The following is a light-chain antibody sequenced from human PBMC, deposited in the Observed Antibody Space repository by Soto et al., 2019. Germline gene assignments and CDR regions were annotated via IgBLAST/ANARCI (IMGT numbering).Light chain of an antibody. CDR2: DAS. V-gene: IGKV1-5*01. CDR1: QSISNW. J-gene: IGKJ1*01. Sequence: DIHMTQSPSTLPASVGDRVTITCRASQSISNWLAWYQQKPGKAPNLLIYDASSLQSGVPSRFSGSGSGTEFTLTISSMQPDDFATYYCQHYNSYSEAFGQGTKV. CDR3: QHYNSYSEA.